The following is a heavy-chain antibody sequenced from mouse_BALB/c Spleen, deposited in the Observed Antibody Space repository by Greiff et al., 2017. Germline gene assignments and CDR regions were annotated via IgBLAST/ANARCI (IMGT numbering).Heavy chain of an antibody. D-gene: IGHD2-14*01. Sequence: VQLKQSGTVLARPGASVKMSCKASGYTFTSYWMHWVKQRPGQGLEWIGAIYPGNSDTSYNQKFKGKATLTAVTSASTAYMELSSLTSEDSAVYYGTKEDEAYYGDDMDYWGQGTSVTVSS. V-gene: IGHV1-5*01. CDR1: GYTFTSYW. J-gene: IGHJ4*01. CDR2: IYPGNSDT. CDR3: TKEDEAYYGDDMDY.